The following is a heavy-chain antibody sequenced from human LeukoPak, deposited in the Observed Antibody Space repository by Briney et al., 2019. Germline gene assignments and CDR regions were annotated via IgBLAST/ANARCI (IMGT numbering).Heavy chain of an antibody. V-gene: IGHV3-30*02. J-gene: IGHJ4*02. CDR1: GFTFSSYG. D-gene: IGHD3-10*01. CDR3: AKDRIIYGSGSYTSYDY. Sequence: GGSLRLSCAASGFTFSSYGMHWVRHAPGKGLVWVAFIRYDGSNKYYADSVKGRFTISRDNSKNTLYLQMNSLRAEDTAVYYCAKDRIIYGSGSYTSYDYWGQGTLVTVSS. CDR2: IRYDGSNK.